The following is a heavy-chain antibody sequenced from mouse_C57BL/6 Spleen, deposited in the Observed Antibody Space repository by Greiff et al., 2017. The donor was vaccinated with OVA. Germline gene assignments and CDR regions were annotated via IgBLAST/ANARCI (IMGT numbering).Heavy chain of an antibody. CDR1: GYTFTSYW. V-gene: IGHV1-74*01. CDR3: AMYGSSYYFDY. D-gene: IGHD1-1*01. Sequence: QVQLQQPGAELVKPGASVKVSCKASGYTFTSYWMHWVKQRPGQGLEWIGRIHPSDSDTNYNQKFKGKATVTVDKSSSTAYMQLSSLTSEDSAVYYCAMYGSSYYFDYWGQGTTLTVSS. CDR2: IHPSDSDT. J-gene: IGHJ2*01.